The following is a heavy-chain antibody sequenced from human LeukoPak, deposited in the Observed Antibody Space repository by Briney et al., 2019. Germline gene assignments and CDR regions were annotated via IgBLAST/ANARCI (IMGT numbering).Heavy chain of an antibody. CDR3: ARDTDPANFDWSNWFDP. D-gene: IGHD3-9*01. Sequence: SETLSLTCTVSGGSINSYYWSWIRQPAGKGLEWIGRIYLSGGTNYNPSLKDRVTMSLDTSKNQFSLKISSVSAADTAVYYCARDTDPANFDWSNWFDPWGQGNLVIVSS. CDR1: GGSINSYY. V-gene: IGHV4-4*07. CDR2: IYLSGGT. J-gene: IGHJ5*02.